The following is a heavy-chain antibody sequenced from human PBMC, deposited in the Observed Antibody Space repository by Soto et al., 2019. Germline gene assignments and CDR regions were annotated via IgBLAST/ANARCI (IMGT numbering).Heavy chain of an antibody. CDR1: GYTFTSYG. J-gene: IGHJ6*02. CDR2: ISAYNGNT. Sequence: ASVKVSCKASGYTFTSYGISWVRQAPGQGLEWMGWISAYNGNTNYAQKLQGRVTMTTDTSTSTAYMELRSLRSDDTAVYYCARLVVVPAATHYYYGMDVWGQGTTVTVSS. CDR3: ARLVVVPAATHYYYGMDV. D-gene: IGHD2-2*01. V-gene: IGHV1-18*04.